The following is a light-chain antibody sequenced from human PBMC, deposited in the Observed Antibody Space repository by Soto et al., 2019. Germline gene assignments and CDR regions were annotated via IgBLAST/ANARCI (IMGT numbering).Light chain of an antibody. CDR3: QQYDNWPPT. J-gene: IGKJ5*01. V-gene: IGKV3-15*01. CDR2: GAS. CDR1: QSLRSD. Sequence: EIVMTQSPATLSVSPGERATLSCRASQSLRSDLAWYQQKPGQAPRLLIYGASTRATDIPARFSGSGSGTEFTLTISSLQSEDFAVYYCQQYDNWPPTLGQGTRLEIK.